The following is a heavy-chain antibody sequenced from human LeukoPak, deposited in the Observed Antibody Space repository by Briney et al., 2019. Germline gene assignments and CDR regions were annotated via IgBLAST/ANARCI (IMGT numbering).Heavy chain of an antibody. CDR1: SYSISSGSY. CDR3: ARVRRVGATPFDY. J-gene: IGHJ4*02. CDR2: IYHSGST. Sequence: SETLSLTCTVSSYSISSGSYWGWIRQPPGKGLEWIGSIYHSGSTYYNPSLKSRVTISVDTSKNQFSLKLDSVTAADTAVYYCARVRRVGATPFDYWGQGTLVTVSS. V-gene: IGHV4-38-2*02. D-gene: IGHD1-26*01.